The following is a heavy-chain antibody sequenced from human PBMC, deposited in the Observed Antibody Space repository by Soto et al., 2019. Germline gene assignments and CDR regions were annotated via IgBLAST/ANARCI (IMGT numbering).Heavy chain of an antibody. Sequence: QVQLVQSETEVKKPGSAVKVSCKASGGTFNTYAMNWVRQAPGQGLEWMGGIIPMFDTPRYAQKFQGRVTITVDASTTTAYMELSSLRSDDTAVYYCTRSMGSGGVIGGFDYWGQGTLVTVSS. J-gene: IGHJ4*02. V-gene: IGHV1-69*01. CDR3: TRSMGSGGVIGGFDY. D-gene: IGHD3-16*02. CDR2: IIPMFDTP. CDR1: GGTFNTYA.